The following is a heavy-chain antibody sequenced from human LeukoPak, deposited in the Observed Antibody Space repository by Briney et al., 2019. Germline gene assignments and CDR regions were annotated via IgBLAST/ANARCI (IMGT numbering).Heavy chain of an antibody. CDR2: IYSGGSA. D-gene: IGHD6-13*01. Sequence: GGSLRLSCAASGFTVSSNYMSWVRQAPGKGLEWVSVIYSGGSAYYADSVKGRFTISRDNSKNTLYLQMNSLRAEDTAVYYCARLSIAAAGTGDYYYYYGMDVWGKGTTVTVSS. CDR1: GFTVSSNY. V-gene: IGHV3-53*01. J-gene: IGHJ6*04. CDR3: ARLSIAAAGTGDYYYYYGMDV.